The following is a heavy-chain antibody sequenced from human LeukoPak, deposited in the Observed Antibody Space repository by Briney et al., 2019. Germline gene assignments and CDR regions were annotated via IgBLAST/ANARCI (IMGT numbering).Heavy chain of an antibody. D-gene: IGHD4-17*01. CDR1: GGSFSGYY. CDR3: ARHDYGKGDFDY. CDR2: INHSGST. J-gene: IGHJ4*02. Sequence: SETLSLTCAVYGGSFSGYYWSWIRQPPGKGLEWIGEINHSGSTNYNPSLKSRVTISVDTSKNQFSLKLSSVTAADTAVYYCARHDYGKGDFDYWGRGTLVTVSS. V-gene: IGHV4-34*01.